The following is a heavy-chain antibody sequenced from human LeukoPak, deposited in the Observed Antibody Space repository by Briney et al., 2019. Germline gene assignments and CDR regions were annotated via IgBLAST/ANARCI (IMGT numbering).Heavy chain of an antibody. CDR2: IIPIFGTA. CDR1: GGTFSSYA. J-gene: IGHJ4*02. Sequence: SVKVSCKASGGTFSSYAISWVRQAPGQGLEWMGRIIPIFGTANYAQKFQGRVTITTDESTSTAYMELSSLRSEDTAVYYCVRETGLWSDFDYGGQGTLVTVSS. D-gene: IGHD5-18*01. CDR3: VRETGLWSDFDY. V-gene: IGHV1-69*05.